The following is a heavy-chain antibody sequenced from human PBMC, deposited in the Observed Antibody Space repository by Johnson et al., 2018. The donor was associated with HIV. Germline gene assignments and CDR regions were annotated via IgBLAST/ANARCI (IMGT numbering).Heavy chain of an antibody. Sequence: VQLVESGGDLVQPGGSVKLSCEGSGFTFSGSAMHWVRQSPGKGLEWVGHIGTKSDNYATEYAASLKGRFIVSRDDSKNTAYLQMNSLKTEDTAVYYCTTGISWYGAITFDIWGQGTMVTVSS. J-gene: IGHJ3*02. D-gene: IGHD3-10*01. CDR1: GFTFSGSA. CDR2: IGTKSDNYAT. CDR3: TTGISWYGAITFDI. V-gene: IGHV3-73*01.